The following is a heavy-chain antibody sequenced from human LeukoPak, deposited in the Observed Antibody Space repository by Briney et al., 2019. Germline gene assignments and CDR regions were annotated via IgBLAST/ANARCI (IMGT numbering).Heavy chain of an antibody. Sequence: PGGSLRLSCAASGFTFSSYAMGWVRQAPGKGLEWLSYISSDSSSLSYADSVRGRFTISRDNAKNSLYLQMNSLRDEDTAVYYCARRYSSGWSVFDYWGQGTLVTVSS. J-gene: IGHJ4*02. CDR1: GFTFSSYA. V-gene: IGHV3-48*02. D-gene: IGHD6-19*01. CDR3: ARRYSSGWSVFDY. CDR2: ISSDSSSL.